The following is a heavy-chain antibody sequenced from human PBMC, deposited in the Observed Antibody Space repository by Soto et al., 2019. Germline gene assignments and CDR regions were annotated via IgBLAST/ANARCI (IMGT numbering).Heavy chain of an antibody. J-gene: IGHJ6*02. V-gene: IGHV3-33*01. Sequence: PGGSLRLSCAASGFTFSSYGMHWVRQAPGKGLEWVAVIWYDGSKDFYLDSVKGRFTISRDNSKNTLYLQMNSLRAEDTAAYFCARGLGSNSYAMDGWGQGTTVTVSS. D-gene: IGHD6-19*01. CDR3: ARGLGSNSYAMDG. CDR1: GFTFSSYG. CDR2: IWYDGSKD.